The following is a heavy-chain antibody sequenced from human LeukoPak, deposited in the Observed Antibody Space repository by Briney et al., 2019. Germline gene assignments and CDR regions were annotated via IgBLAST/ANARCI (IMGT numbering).Heavy chain of an antibody. CDR2: LSYDGSNE. Sequence: GKSLRLSCAASGFTFSHFSMPWVRQAPGKGLEWVALLSYDGSNEYYGDSVKGRFTISRDNSKNTLYLQMNSLRAEDTAVYYCAKDEFYDFWSGSLWAGYYGMDVWGQGTTVTVSS. V-gene: IGHV3-30*18. D-gene: IGHD3-3*01. CDR3: AKDEFYDFWSGSLWAGYYGMDV. CDR1: GFTFSHFS. J-gene: IGHJ6*02.